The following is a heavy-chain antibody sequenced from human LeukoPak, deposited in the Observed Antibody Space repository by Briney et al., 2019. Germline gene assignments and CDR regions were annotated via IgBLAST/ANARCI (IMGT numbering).Heavy chain of an antibody. CDR3: ARELAYGYMYFDY. CDR2: IYYSGST. J-gene: IGHJ4*02. Sequence: KPSETLSLTCTVSGGSISSYYWSWIRQPPGKGLEWIGYIYYSGSTNYNPSLKRRVTISVDTSKNQFSLKLSSVTAADTAVYYCARELAYGYMYFDYWGQGTLVTVSS. CDR1: GGSISSYY. D-gene: IGHD5-18*01. V-gene: IGHV4-59*01.